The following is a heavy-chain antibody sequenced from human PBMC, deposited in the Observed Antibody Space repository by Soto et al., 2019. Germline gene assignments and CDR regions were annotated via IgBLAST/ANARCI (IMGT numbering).Heavy chain of an antibody. D-gene: IGHD2-15*01. CDR1: GFTFSDFE. Sequence: QVQLVESGGGVVQPGRSLRLSCSASGFTFSDFEMYWVRQAPGKGLDWVSFISYDGSNQYYAGSVKGRFTVYRDNSKYSLFLLLNSPRSEDTAVYFCARRGGSAPRFDYWGQGTVVNVSS. CDR2: ISYDGSNQ. J-gene: IGHJ4*02. CDR3: ARRGGSAPRFDY. V-gene: IGHV3-30-3*01.